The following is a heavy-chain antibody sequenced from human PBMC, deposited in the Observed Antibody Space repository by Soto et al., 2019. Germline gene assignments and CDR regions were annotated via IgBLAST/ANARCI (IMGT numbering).Heavy chain of an antibody. D-gene: IGHD6-6*01. CDR1: GFTFRSYW. CDR3: ARGFRSSSSPRGGWFDP. V-gene: IGHV3-74*01. J-gene: IGHJ5*02. CDR2: IDNDGSST. Sequence: EVQLVESGGDLVQPGGSLRLSCAASGFTFRSYWMHWVRQAPGKGLVWVSRIDNDGSSTIYEDSVKGRFTISRDNAKNTLYLQMSSLRAEDTAVYYCARGFRSSSSPRGGWFDPWGQGPLVTVSS.